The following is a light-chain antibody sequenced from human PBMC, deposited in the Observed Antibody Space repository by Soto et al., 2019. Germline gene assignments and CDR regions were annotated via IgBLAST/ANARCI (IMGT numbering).Light chain of an antibody. J-gene: IGKJ1*01. Sequence: DIQMTQSPSSLSASVGDRVSITCRASQSISSYLNWYQQKPGTAPKVLIYHASNLQSGVPSRFSGSGSGTEFTLTISSLQPDDFATYYCQQYNTYPWTFGHGTKVDIK. CDR1: QSISSY. CDR3: QQYNTYPWT. CDR2: HAS. V-gene: IGKV1-5*01.